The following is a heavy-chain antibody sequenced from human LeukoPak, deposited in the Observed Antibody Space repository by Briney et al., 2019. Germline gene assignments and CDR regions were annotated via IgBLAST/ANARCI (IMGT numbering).Heavy chain of an antibody. CDR2: IKSKTDGGTT. CDR1: GFTFSDAW. Sequence: GGXXRLSCAASGFTFSDAWMSWVRQAPGKGLEWVGRIKSKTDGGTTDYAAPVKGRFTISRDDSKNTLYLQMNSLKTEDTAVYYCTTRGGSFSIFDYWGQGTLVTVSS. J-gene: IGHJ4*02. V-gene: IGHV3-15*01. CDR3: TTRGGSFSIFDY. D-gene: IGHD1-26*01.